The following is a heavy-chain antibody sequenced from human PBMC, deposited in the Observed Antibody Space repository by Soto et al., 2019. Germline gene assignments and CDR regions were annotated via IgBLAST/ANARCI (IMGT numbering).Heavy chain of an antibody. J-gene: IGHJ4*02. CDR2: INHSGTT. V-gene: IGHV4-34*01. D-gene: IGHD2-2*01. CDR3: ARGIGYCSSTNCYSSRHLRFDS. Sequence: PSETLSLTFAVYCGSFSGYYWTWIRQTPGKVLEWIGEINHSGTTKYPTSLKSQVTISIDTSKNQFSLHVTSVTAADTAVYLCARGIGYCSSTNCYSSRHLRFDSWGQGSLVTVSS. CDR1: CGSFSGYY.